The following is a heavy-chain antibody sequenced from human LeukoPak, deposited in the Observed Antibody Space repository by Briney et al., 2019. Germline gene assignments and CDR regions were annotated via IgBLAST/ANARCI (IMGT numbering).Heavy chain of an antibody. CDR2: ISYDGSNK. D-gene: IGHD3-3*01. Sequence: GGSLRLSCVASGFTFNTYAMNWVRQAPGKGLEWVAVISYDGSNKYYADSVKGRFTISRDNSKNTLYLQMNSLRAEDTAVYYCARGEAYYDFWSGPNWFDPWGQGTLVTVSS. J-gene: IGHJ5*02. CDR1: GFTFNTYA. V-gene: IGHV3-30*04. CDR3: ARGEAYYDFWSGPNWFDP.